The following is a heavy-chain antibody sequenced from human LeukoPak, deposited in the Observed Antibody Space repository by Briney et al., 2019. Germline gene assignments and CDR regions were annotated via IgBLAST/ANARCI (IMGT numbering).Heavy chain of an antibody. J-gene: IGHJ1*01. CDR2: IKSDGRT. CDR3: ARAPSEIGGYYPEYFRH. CDR1: GFSFNNYW. Sequence: GGSLRLSCAGSGFSFNNYWMHWVRQAPGKGLVWVSRIKSDGRTNYADSVKGRFTISRDNAKNTVSLQMNSLRAEDTGVYYCARAPSEIGGYYPEYFRHWGQGTLVTVSS. D-gene: IGHD3-22*01. V-gene: IGHV3-74*01.